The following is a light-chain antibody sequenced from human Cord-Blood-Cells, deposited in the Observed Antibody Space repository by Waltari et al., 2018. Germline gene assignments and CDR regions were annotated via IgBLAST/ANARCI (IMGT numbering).Light chain of an antibody. CDR1: QSVSSSY. V-gene: IGKV3-20*01. CDR2: GAS. J-gene: IGKJ1*01. CDR3: QQYRT. Sequence: DIVLTQSPGTLPLSPGESSTLSCRASQSVSSSYLDWYQQKPGQAPRLLIYGASSRATGIPDRFSGSGSGTDFTLPISRLEPEDFAVYYCQQYRTFGQGTKVEIK.